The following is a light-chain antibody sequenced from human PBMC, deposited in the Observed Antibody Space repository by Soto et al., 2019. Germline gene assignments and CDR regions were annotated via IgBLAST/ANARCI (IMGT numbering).Light chain of an antibody. V-gene: IGKV1-33*01. J-gene: IGKJ4*01. CDR3: QQYDNLPSLT. CDR2: DAS. CDR1: QDISNY. Sequence: DIQMTQSPSSLSASVGDRVTITCQASQDISNYLNWYQQKPGKAPKLLIYDASNLETGVPSRFSGNGSGTDFTFTIISLQPEDIATYYCQQYDNLPSLTFGGGTKVEIK.